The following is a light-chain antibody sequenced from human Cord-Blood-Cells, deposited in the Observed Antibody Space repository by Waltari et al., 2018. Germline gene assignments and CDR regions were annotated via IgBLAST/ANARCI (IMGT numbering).Light chain of an antibody. V-gene: IGKV3-15*01. CDR2: GAS. Sequence: EIVMTQSPATLSVSPGERANHSCTASQSVSSNLAWYPQKPRQAPRLLIYGASTRATCIPARFSGSGSGTEFTLTISSLQSEDFAVYYCQQYNNWPYTFGQGTKLEIK. J-gene: IGKJ2*01. CDR3: QQYNNWPYT. CDR1: QSVSSN.